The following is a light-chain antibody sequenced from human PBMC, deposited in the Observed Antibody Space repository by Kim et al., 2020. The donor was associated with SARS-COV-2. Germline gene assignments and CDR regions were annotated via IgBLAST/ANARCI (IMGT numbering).Light chain of an antibody. CDR3: QQYNSYCT. J-gene: IGKJ1*01. CDR1: QSISSW. CDR2: KAS. V-gene: IGKV1-5*03. Sequence: DIQMTQSPSTPSASVGDRVTITCRASQSISSWLAWYQQKPGKAPKLLIYKASSLESGVPSRFSGSGSGTEFTLTISSLQPDDFATYYCQQYNSYCTFGQGTKVDIK.